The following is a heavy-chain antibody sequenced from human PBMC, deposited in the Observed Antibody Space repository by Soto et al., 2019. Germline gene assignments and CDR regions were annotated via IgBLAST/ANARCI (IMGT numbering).Heavy chain of an antibody. D-gene: IGHD6-25*01. Sequence: ASVKVSCKASGYTFTSYYMHWVRQAPGQGLEWMGIINPSGGSTSYAQKFQGRVTMTRDTSTSTVYMELSSLRSEDTAVYYCVSLQTSGWPGVHWGQGTLVTVSS. J-gene: IGHJ4*02. V-gene: IGHV1-46*01. CDR2: INPSGGST. CDR1: GYTFTSYY. CDR3: VSLQTSGWPGVH.